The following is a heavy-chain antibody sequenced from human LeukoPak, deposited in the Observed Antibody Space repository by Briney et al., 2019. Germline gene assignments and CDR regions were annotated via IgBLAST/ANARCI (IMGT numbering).Heavy chain of an antibody. Sequence: GGSLRLSCAASGFTFSKYSMNWVRQAPGKGPEWVSSISSSSTYIYYADSVKGRFTISRDNAKNSLYLQMSSLRAEDTAIYYCAAPSDRGRNDAFDIWGQGTMVTVSS. CDR1: GFTFSKYS. D-gene: IGHD1-26*01. CDR3: AAPSDRGRNDAFDI. J-gene: IGHJ3*02. CDR2: ISSSSTYI. V-gene: IGHV3-21*01.